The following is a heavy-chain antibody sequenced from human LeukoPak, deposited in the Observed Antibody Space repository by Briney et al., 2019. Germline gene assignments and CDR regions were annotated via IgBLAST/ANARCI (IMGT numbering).Heavy chain of an antibody. D-gene: IGHD1-14*01. Sequence: GASVKVSCKASGYSVTSYYIHWVRQAPGQGLEWMGIINPSGDSTSYAQKFQGRVTMTRDTSTSTVYMELSSLRSEDTAVYYCARGRDNPEDYWGQGTLVTVSS. CDR3: ARGRDNPEDY. J-gene: IGHJ4*02. CDR1: GYSVTSYY. V-gene: IGHV1-46*01. CDR2: INPSGDST.